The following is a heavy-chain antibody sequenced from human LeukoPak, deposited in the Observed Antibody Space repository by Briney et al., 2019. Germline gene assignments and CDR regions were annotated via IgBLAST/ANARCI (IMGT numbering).Heavy chain of an antibody. V-gene: IGHV3-23*01. J-gene: IGHJ4*02. Sequence: PGGSLRLSCAASGFTFSSYGMHRVRQAPGKGLEWVSAISGSGGSTYYADSVKGRFTISRDNSKNTLYLQMNSLRAEDTAVYYCAKEAGAGYSSSWYTDYWGQGTLVTVSS. CDR1: GFTFSSYG. CDR3: AKEAGAGYSSSWYTDY. D-gene: IGHD6-13*01. CDR2: ISGSGGST.